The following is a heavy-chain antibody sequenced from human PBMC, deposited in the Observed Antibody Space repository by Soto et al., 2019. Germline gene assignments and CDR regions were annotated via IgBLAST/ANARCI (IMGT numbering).Heavy chain of an antibody. Sequence: PSETLSLTCSVSGDSISTVGYFWAWIRQPPGQALEYIGYIYKSTTTYYNPSFESRVAISLDTSKSQFSLTVTSVTDADTAVYFCARGRYCLTGRCFPNWFDSWGQGTLVTVSS. V-gene: IGHV4-30-4*01. CDR3: ARGRYCLTGRCFPNWFDS. CDR1: GDSISTVGYF. J-gene: IGHJ5*01. CDR2: IYKSTTT. D-gene: IGHD2-15*01.